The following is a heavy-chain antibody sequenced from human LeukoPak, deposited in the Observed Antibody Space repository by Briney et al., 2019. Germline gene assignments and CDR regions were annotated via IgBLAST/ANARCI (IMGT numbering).Heavy chain of an antibody. CDR3: ARAPRDTIFGVVTAFDY. CDR1: GGSISSYY. Sequence: PSETLSLTCTVSGGSISSYYWSWIRQPPGKGLEWIGYIYYSGSTNYNPSLKSRVTILVDTSKNQFSLKVSSVTAADTAVYYCARAPRDTIFGVVTAFDYWGQGTLVTVSS. CDR2: IYYSGST. V-gene: IGHV4-59*01. J-gene: IGHJ4*02. D-gene: IGHD3-3*01.